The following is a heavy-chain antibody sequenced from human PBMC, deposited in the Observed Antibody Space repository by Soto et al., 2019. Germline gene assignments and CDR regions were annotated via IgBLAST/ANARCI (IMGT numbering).Heavy chain of an antibody. D-gene: IGHD6-6*01. Sequence: QLQLQESGSGLVKPSQTLSLTCAVSGGSISSGGYSWSWIRQPPGKGLEWIGYIYHSGSTYYNPSIKSRVTISVDRSKNQFSLKLSSVTAADTAVDYCASSSSSREFDYWGQGTLVTVSS. CDR1: GGSISSGGYS. J-gene: IGHJ4*02. V-gene: IGHV4-30-2*01. CDR3: ASSSSSREFDY. CDR2: IYHSGST.